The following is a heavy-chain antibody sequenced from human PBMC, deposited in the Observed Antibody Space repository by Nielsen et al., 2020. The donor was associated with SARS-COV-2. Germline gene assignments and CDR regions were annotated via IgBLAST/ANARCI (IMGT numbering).Heavy chain of an antibody. CDR1: GGSISSSSYF. J-gene: IGHJ4*02. CDR3: ARVQYMATVTTYFDY. Sequence: SETLSLTCTVSGGSISSSSYFWGWIRQPPGKGLEWIGSINYSGSTYYNPSLKSRVTMSADTYKNQFSLKLSSVTAADTAVYYCARVQYMATVTTYFDYWGQGTLVTVSS. V-gene: IGHV4-39*07. CDR2: INYSGST. D-gene: IGHD4-17*01.